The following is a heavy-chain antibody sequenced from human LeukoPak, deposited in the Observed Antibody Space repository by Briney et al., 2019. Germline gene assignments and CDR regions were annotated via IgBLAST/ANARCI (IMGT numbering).Heavy chain of an antibody. CDR1: GYTFTGYY. CDR3: ARVTDYVWGSYRFDY. Sequence: PAASVKVSCKASGYTFTGYYMHWVRQAPGQGLQWMGWINPNSGGTNYAQKFQGRVTMTRDTSISTAYMEMSRLRSDDTAVYYCARVTDYVWGSYRFDYWGQGTLVTVSS. V-gene: IGHV1-2*02. D-gene: IGHD3-16*02. J-gene: IGHJ4*02. CDR2: INPNSGGT.